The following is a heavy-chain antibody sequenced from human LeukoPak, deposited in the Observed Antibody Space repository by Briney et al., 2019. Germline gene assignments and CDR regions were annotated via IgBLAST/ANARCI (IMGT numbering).Heavy chain of an antibody. Sequence: AGGSLRLSYAAPGFMFHDYAIHWVRQAPGKSLEWVSLISGDGGSTFYADSVKGRFTISRDNSKNSLYLQMNSLRSDDTALYYCARESESSGWYDYWGQGTLVTVSS. D-gene: IGHD6-19*01. CDR3: ARESESSGWYDY. CDR2: ISGDGGST. J-gene: IGHJ4*02. V-gene: IGHV3-43*02. CDR1: GFMFHDYA.